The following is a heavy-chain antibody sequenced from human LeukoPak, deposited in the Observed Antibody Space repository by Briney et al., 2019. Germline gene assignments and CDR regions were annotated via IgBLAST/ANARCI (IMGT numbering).Heavy chain of an antibody. CDR1: GFTFSSYA. V-gene: IGHV3-64*01. J-gene: IGHJ4*02. Sequence: GGSLRLSCAASGFTFSSYAMHWVRQAPGKGLEYVSAISSNGGSTYYANSVKGRFTISRDNSKNTLYLQMGSLRAEDTAVYYCARVRYGAAHFDYWGQGTLVTVSS. CDR2: ISSNGGST. D-gene: IGHD6-6*01. CDR3: ARVRYGAAHFDY.